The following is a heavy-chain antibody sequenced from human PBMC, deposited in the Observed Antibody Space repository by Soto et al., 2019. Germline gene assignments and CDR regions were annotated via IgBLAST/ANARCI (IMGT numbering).Heavy chain of an antibody. CDR2: TYFRSKWYN. CDR1: GDXVSSNTGS. V-gene: IGHV6-1*01. J-gene: IGHJ5*02. CDR3: AKGDNLGPKTGYAFDP. Sequence: QXLSLTCAISGDXVSSNTGSWNWIRQSPSRGLEWLGRTYFRSKWYNDYAVSVKSRIIINTDTSNNQFSLQLNSVTPEEPAVYFCAKGDNLGPKTGYAFDPWGQGIMGTVSS. D-gene: IGHD5-12*01.